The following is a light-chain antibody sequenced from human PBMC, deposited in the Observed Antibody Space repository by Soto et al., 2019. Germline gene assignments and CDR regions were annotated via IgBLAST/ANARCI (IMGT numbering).Light chain of an antibody. V-gene: IGKV3-15*01. CDR2: GAS. J-gene: IGKJ4*01. CDR1: QSVTSN. CDR3: QQYNNWPLT. Sequence: ETVMTQSPATLSVSPGERATLSCRASQSVTSNLAWYQQRPGQAPKLLIYGASTRATGVPARFSGSGSGTECTLTISSLQSEDFAVYYCQQYNNWPLTFGGGTKVEI.